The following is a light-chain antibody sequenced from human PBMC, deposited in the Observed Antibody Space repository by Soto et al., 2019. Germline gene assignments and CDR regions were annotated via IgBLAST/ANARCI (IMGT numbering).Light chain of an antibody. CDR2: GAS. CDR1: QSVSRT. CDR3: QQRSNWPPSIT. V-gene: IGKV3-11*01. J-gene: IGKJ5*01. Sequence: EIVLTQSPATLSLSPGERAILSCRASQSVSRTLAWYQQKPGQAPRLLIYGASNRATGIPARFSGSGSGTDVTLTISSLEAEDFAVYYCQQRSNWPPSITFGQGTRLEIK.